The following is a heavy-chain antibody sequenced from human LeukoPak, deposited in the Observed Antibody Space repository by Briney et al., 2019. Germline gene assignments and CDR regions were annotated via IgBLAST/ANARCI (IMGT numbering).Heavy chain of an antibody. CDR2: IIPILDIT. CDR1: GGTFSSYA. J-gene: IGHJ5*02. V-gene: IGHV1-69*10. D-gene: IGHD3-10*01. CDR3: ARVPRRAAEGKGWLDP. Sequence: GASVKVSCKASGGTFSSYAISWVRQAPGQGLEWMGRIIPILDITKYAQKFQGRVTITADKSTSTAYMELSSLRSEDTAVYYCARVPRRAAEGKGWLDPWGQGTLVTVSS.